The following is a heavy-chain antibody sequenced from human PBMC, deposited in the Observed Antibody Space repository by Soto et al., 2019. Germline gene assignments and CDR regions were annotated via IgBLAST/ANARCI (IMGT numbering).Heavy chain of an antibody. CDR1: GGTFSSYG. CDR3: ARAHGSSWYNWFDP. V-gene: IGHV1-69*13. J-gene: IGHJ5*02. D-gene: IGHD6-13*01. CDR2: IIPLFGIT. Sequence: ASVKVSCKASGGTFSSYGISWLRQAPGRGLEWMGGIIPLFGITNYAQKFRGRVTVTADESTSTAYMELRGLRFEDTAVYYCARAHGSSWYNWFDPWGQGTLVTVSS.